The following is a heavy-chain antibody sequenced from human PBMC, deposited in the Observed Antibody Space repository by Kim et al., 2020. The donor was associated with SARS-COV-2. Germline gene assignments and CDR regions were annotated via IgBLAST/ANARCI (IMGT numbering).Heavy chain of an antibody. CDR1: GYSISSGYY. D-gene: IGHD3-10*01. CDR3: AREGPREDYYGSGSGGDFDY. J-gene: IGHJ4*02. V-gene: IGHV4-38-2*02. Sequence: SETLSLTCTVSGYSISSGYYWGWIRQPPGKGLEWIGSIYHSGSTYYNPSLKSRVTISVDTSKNQFSLKLSSVTAADTAVYYCAREGPREDYYGSGSGGDFDYWGQGTLVTVSS. CDR2: IYHSGST.